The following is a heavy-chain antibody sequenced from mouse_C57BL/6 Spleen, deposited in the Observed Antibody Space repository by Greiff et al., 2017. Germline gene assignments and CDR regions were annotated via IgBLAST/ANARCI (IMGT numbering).Heavy chain of an antibody. CDR3: ARRRDYGKDY. Sequence: LQQSGASVKISCKASGYAFSSYWMNWVKQRPGKGLEWIGQIYPGDGDTNYNGKFKGKATLTADKSSSTAYMQLSSLTSEDSAVYFCARRRDYGKDYWGQGTTLTVSS. J-gene: IGHJ2*01. CDR2: IYPGDGDT. D-gene: IGHD2-1*01. CDR1: GYAFSSYW. V-gene: IGHV1-80*01.